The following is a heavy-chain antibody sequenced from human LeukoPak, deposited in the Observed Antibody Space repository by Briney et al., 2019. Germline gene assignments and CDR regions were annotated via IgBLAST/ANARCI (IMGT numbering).Heavy chain of an antibody. CDR3: ARTYDTTRRDY. CDR2: IYTSGST. CDR1: GGSISSGSYY. Sequence: PSETLSLTCTASGGSISSGSYYWSWIRQPAGKGLEWIGRIYTSGSTNYNPSLKSRVTISVDTSKNQFSLKLSSVTAADTAVYYCARTYDTTRRDYWGQGTLVTVSS. V-gene: IGHV4-61*02. D-gene: IGHD3-22*01. J-gene: IGHJ4*02.